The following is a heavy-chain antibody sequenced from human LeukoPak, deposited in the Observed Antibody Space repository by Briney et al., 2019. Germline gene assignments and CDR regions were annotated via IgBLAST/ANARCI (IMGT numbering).Heavy chain of an antibody. CDR1: EGTFSSYA. CDR3: ARDPTAVAGTSGDY. CDR2: IIPILGIA. D-gene: IGHD6-19*01. Sequence: AASVKVSCKASEGTFSSYAISWVRQAPGQGLEWMGRIIPILGIANYAQKFQGRVTITADKSTSTAYMELSSLRSEDTAVYYCARDPTAVAGTSGDYWGQGTLVTVSS. V-gene: IGHV1-69*04. J-gene: IGHJ4*02.